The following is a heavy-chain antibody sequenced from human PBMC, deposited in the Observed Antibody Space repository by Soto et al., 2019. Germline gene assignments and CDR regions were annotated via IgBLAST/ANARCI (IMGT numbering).Heavy chain of an antibody. CDR2: IYYSGST. V-gene: IGHV4-31*03. CDR1: GGSISSGGYY. Sequence: PSETLSLTCTVPGGSISSGGYYWSWIRQHPGKGLEWIGYIYYSGSTYYNPPLKSRVTISVDTSKNQFSLKLSSVTAADTAVYYCAGYDYYDSSGYYAFDIWGHGTMVTVSS. J-gene: IGHJ3*02. CDR3: AGYDYYDSSGYYAFDI. D-gene: IGHD3-22*01.